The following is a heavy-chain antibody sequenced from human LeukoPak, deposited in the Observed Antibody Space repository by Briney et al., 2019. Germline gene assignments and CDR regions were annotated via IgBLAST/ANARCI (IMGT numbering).Heavy chain of an antibody. CDR1: GGSFSGYY. D-gene: IGHD3-10*01. CDR3: ARDQYYGSGSYYAVGAFDI. J-gene: IGHJ3*02. CDR2: INHSGST. V-gene: IGHV4-34*01. Sequence: PSETLSLTCAVYGGSFSGYYWSWIRQPPGKGLEWIGEINHSGSTNYNPSLKSRVTISVDTSKNQFSLKLSSVTAADTAVYYCARDQYYGSGSYYAVGAFDIWGQGTMVTVSS.